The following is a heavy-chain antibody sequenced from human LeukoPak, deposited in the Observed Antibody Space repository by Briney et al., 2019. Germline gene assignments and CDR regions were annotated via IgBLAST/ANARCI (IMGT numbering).Heavy chain of an antibody. CDR2: ISGSGGST. J-gene: IGHJ4*02. Sequence: GGSLRLSCAASGFTFSSYAMSWVRQAPGKGLEWVSAISGSGGSTYYADSVKGRFTISRDNSKNTLYLQMTSLRVDDTAVYYCTKDIAAAVPYYFDYWGQGTLVTVSS. CDR1: GFTFSSYA. CDR3: TKDIAAAVPYYFDY. D-gene: IGHD6-13*01. V-gene: IGHV3-23*01.